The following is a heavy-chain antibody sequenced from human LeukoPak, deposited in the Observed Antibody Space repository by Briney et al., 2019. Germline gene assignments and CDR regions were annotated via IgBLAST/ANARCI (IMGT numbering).Heavy chain of an antibody. D-gene: IGHD6-13*01. CDR1: GFTFSSYA. V-gene: IGHV3-23*01. J-gene: IGHJ4*02. Sequence: PGGSLRLSCAASGFTFSSYAMSWVRQAPGKGLEWVSAISGSGGSTYYADSVKGRFTISRDNSKNTLYLQVNSLRAEDTAVYYCAKDRDSSSWYGPLNAGYWGQGTLVTVSS. CDR2: ISGSGGST. CDR3: AKDRDSSSWYGPLNAGY.